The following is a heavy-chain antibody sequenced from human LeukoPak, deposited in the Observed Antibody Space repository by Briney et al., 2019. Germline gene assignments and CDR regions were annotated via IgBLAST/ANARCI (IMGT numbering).Heavy chain of an antibody. CDR2: ISSDGRNK. D-gene: IGHD3-3*01. Sequence: GGSLRLSCAASGFTFTTFPIHWVRQAPGKGLEWVAVISSDGRNKYYADSVKGRFTISRDNSKNTLYVQMNSLRAEDTAIYYCARGTYAFWSGSFDYWGQGTLVTVSS. CDR1: GFTFTTFP. V-gene: IGHV3-30-3*01. J-gene: IGHJ4*02. CDR3: ARGTYAFWSGSFDY.